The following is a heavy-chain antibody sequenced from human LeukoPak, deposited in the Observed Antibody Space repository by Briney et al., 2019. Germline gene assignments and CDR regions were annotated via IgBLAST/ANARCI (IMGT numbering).Heavy chain of an antibody. V-gene: IGHV1-69*13. CDR1: GGTFSSYA. D-gene: IGHD1-26*01. J-gene: IGHJ5*02. CDR2: IIPIFGTA. Sequence: ASVKVSCKASGGTFSSYAISWVRQAPGQGLEWVGGIIPIFGTANYAQKFQGRVTITADESTSTAYMELSSLRSEDTAVYYCARPYSNWLDPWGQGTLVTVSS. CDR3: ARPYSNWLDP.